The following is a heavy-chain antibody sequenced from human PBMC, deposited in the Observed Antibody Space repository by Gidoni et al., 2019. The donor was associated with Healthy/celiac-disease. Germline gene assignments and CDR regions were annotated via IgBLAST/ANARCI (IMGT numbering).Heavy chain of an antibody. CDR2: IYYCGST. J-gene: IGHJ3*02. Sequence: QVQLQESGPGLVKPSETLSRTCTVSGGSLSSYYWSWIRQPPGKGLEWIGYIYYCGSTNYNPSLKSRVTISVDTSKNQFSLKLSSVTAADTAVYYCARRAPTSRWADAFDIWGQGTMVTVSS. CDR1: GGSLSSYY. V-gene: IGHV4-59*08. D-gene: IGHD1-26*01. CDR3: ARRAPTSRWADAFDI.